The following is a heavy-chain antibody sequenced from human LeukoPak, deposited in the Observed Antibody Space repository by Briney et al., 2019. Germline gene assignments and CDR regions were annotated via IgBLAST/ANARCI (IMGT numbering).Heavy chain of an antibody. CDR2: ITSSGDGV. D-gene: IGHD4-11*01. CDR3: ARDRGSRSNSPYYFDY. Sequence: GGSLRLSCAASGFTFRIYELHWVRQAPGKGLEWVSYITSSGDGVYYAHSVRGRFTISRDNAKNSLYLEMNSLRAEDTAVYYCARDRGSRSNSPYYFDYWGQGALVTVSS. V-gene: IGHV3-48*03. J-gene: IGHJ4*02. CDR1: GFTFRIYE.